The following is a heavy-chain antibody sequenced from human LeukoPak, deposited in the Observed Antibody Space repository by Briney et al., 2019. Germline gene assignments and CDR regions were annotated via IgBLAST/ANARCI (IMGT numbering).Heavy chain of an antibody. J-gene: IGHJ4*02. D-gene: IGHD3-22*01. Sequence: GGSLRLSCAASGFTFSSYWMHWVRQAPGKGLVWVSRINSDGSSTSYADSVKGRFTIPRDNAKNTLYLQMNSLRAEDIAVYYCAKASYYDSSGYPGYWGQGTLVTVSS. CDR3: AKASYYDSSGYPGY. CDR1: GFTFSSYW. V-gene: IGHV3-74*01. CDR2: INSDGSST.